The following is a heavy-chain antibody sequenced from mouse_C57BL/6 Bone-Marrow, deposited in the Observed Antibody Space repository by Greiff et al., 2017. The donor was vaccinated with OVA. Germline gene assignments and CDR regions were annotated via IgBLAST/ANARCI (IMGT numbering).Heavy chain of an antibody. CDR2: INPNNGGT. J-gene: IGHJ2*01. CDR1: GYTFTDYY. Sequence: EVQLQQSGPELVKPGASVKISCKASGYTFTDYYMNWVKQSHGKSLEWIGDINPNNGGTSYNQKFKGKAKLTVDKSSSTAYMELRSLTSEDSAVYYCARSITTVVATGYFDYWGQGTTLTVSS. V-gene: IGHV1-26*01. CDR3: ARSITTVVATGYFDY. D-gene: IGHD1-1*01.